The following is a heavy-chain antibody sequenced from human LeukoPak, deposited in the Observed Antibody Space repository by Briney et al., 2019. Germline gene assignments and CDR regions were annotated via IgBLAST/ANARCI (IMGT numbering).Heavy chain of an antibody. CDR3: AKAPGYCSSTSCDDAFDI. CDR1: GFTFSSYA. CDR2: ISGSGGGT. Sequence: GGSLRLSCAASGFTFSSYAMSWVRQAPGKGLEWVSAISGSGGGTYYADSVKGRFTISRDNAKNSLYLQMNSLRAEDTAVYYCAKAPGYCSSTSCDDAFDIWGQGTMVTVSS. J-gene: IGHJ3*02. V-gene: IGHV3-23*01. D-gene: IGHD2-2*01.